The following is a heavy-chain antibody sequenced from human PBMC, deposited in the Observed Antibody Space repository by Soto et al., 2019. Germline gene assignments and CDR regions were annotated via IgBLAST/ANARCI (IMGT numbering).Heavy chain of an antibody. J-gene: IGHJ3*01. V-gene: IGHV6-1*01. CDR1: GDSVSSKSAT. Sequence: QLQQSGPGLVKPSQTLSLTCGISGDSVSSKSATWNWIRQSPSRGLEWLGRTYLRSKWYNEYSVSLKSRIAISPETSKHHLSLHLSSVTPEDPAVYFCARAAVAFDAFDLWGKGTVVTVSS. CDR3: ARAAVAFDAFDL. CDR2: TYLRSKWYN. D-gene: IGHD2-15*01.